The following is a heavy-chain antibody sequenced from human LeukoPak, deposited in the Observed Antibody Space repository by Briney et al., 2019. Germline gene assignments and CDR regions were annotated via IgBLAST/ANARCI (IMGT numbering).Heavy chain of an antibody. D-gene: IGHD3-16*01. CDR3: ARDMILYYFDY. V-gene: IGHV4-34*01. CDR1: GGSFSGYY. J-gene: IGHJ4*02. CDR2: INHSGST. Sequence: PSETLSLTCAVYGGSFSGYYWSWIRQPPGKGLEWIGEINHSGSTNYNPSLKSRVTISVDTSKNQFSLKLSSVTAADTAVYYCARDMILYYFDYWGQGTLVTVSS.